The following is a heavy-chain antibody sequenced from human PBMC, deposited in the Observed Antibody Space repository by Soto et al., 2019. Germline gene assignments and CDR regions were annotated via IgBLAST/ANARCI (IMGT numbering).Heavy chain of an antibody. Sequence: QVQLQESCPGLVKPSQTLSLTCTVSGGSISSGGYYWSWIRQHPGKGREGIGYIYYSGSTYYNPYLNRRVSICVDTSKNQFLLKLSSVIAAETAVYYCARTLRFRSSQTIADFCSGYLDPGCQGTLVTVSS. V-gene: IGHV4-31*03. CDR1: GGSISSGGYY. CDR2: IYYSGST. CDR3: ARTLRFRSSQTIADFCSGYLDP. J-gene: IGHJ5*02. D-gene: IGHD3-3*01.